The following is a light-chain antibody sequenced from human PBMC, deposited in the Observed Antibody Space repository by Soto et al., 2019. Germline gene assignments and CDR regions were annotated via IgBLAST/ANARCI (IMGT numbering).Light chain of an antibody. CDR1: SSDVGSYNL. Sequence: QSVLTQPASVSGSPGQSITISCTGTSSDVGSYNLVSWYQQHPGKAPKLMIYEVTKRPSGVSNRFSGSKSGNTASLTISGLQAEDEADYYCCSYAGSSTFEVFGTGTKVTLL. V-gene: IGLV2-23*02. J-gene: IGLJ1*01. CDR2: EVT. CDR3: CSYAGSSTFEV.